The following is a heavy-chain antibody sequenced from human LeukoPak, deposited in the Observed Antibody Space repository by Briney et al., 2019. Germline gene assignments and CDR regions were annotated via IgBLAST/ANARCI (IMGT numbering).Heavy chain of an antibody. CDR3: AKLGGGGMTTVTPSDY. Sequence: PGGSLRLACAASGFTFSSYGMHWVRQAPGKGLEWVAVISYDGSNKYYADSVKGRFTISRDNSKNTLYLQMNSLRAEDRAVYYCAKLGGGGMTTVTPSDYWGQGTLVTVSS. CDR2: ISYDGSNK. V-gene: IGHV3-30*18. D-gene: IGHD4-17*01. J-gene: IGHJ4*02. CDR1: GFTFSSYG.